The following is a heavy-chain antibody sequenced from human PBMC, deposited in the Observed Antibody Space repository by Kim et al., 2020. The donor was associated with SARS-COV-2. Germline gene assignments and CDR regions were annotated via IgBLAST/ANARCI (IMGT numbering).Heavy chain of an antibody. V-gene: IGHV3-30*01. J-gene: IGHJ4*02. CDR3: ARTFSQWLVYPTSWVLRY. D-gene: IGHD6-19*01. Sequence: KGRFTISRDNSKNTLYLQMNSLRAEDTAVYYCARTFSQWLVYPTSWVLRYWGQGTLVTVSS.